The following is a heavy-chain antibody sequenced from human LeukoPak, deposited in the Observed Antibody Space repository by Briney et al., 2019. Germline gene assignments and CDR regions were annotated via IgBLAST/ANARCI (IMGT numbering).Heavy chain of an antibody. Sequence: ASVKVSCKASGYTFIDYHIHWVRQAPGQGLEWMGWINPKSGGTKYAQKFQGRVTMTRDTSISTTYMDLSRLRSDDPAVYYCAKDAGTYYYMDVWGKGTTVTVSS. CDR2: INPKSGGT. CDR1: GYTFIDYH. J-gene: IGHJ6*03. CDR3: AKDAGTYYYMDV. V-gene: IGHV1-2*02.